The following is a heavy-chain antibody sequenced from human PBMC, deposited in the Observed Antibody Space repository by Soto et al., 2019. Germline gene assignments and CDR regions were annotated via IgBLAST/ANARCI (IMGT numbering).Heavy chain of an antibody. CDR1: GGSFTSNNW. CDR2: IYRTGST. Sequence: QVQLQESGPGLVKPSGTLSLTCAVSGGSFTSNNWWTWVRQPPGQGLEWIGEIYRTGSTNYTPSLRSRVPLSLAKSENQFYLKVTSLTAADTAVYYCSSGDPGTSVDYWGQGTLVTVSS. D-gene: IGHD1-7*01. V-gene: IGHV4-4*02. CDR3: SSGDPGTSVDY. J-gene: IGHJ4*02.